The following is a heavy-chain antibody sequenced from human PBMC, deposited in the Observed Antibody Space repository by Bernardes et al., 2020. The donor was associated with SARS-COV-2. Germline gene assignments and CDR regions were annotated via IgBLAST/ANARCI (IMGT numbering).Heavy chain of an antibody. CDR3: ARDLTMVWDYYYGLDV. Sequence: ASVKVSCKASGYTFTIYGISWVRQAPGQGLEWMGWISAYNGNTNYAQKLQGRVTMTTDTSTSTAYMELRSLRSDDTAVYYCARDLTMVWDYYYGLDVWGQGTTVTVSS. CDR1: GYTFTIYG. CDR2: ISAYNGNT. D-gene: IGHD3-10*01. J-gene: IGHJ6*02. V-gene: IGHV1-18*01.